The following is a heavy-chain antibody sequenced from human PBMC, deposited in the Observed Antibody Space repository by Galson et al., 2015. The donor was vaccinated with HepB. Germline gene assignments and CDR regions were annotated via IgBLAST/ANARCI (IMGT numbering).Heavy chain of an antibody. V-gene: IGHV3-30*04. CDR3: ARGGKGYDILTAYLGY. D-gene: IGHD3-9*01. CDR1: GFTFSSYA. CDR2: ISYDGSNK. J-gene: IGHJ4*02. Sequence: SLRLSCAASGFTFSSYAMHWVRQAPGKGLEWVAVISYDGSNKYYADSVKGRFTISRDNSKNTLYLQMNNLRAEDTAVYYCARGGKGYDILTAYLGYWGQGTLVTVSS.